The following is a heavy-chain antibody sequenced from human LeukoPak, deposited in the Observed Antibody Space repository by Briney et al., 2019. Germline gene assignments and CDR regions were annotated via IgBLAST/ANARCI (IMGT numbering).Heavy chain of an antibody. V-gene: IGHV4-59*08. CDR1: GGSISSYY. CDR2: IYYSGST. D-gene: IGHD3-10*01. CDR3: ARQNYGSAPLRY. Sequence: SETLSLTCTVSGGSISSYYWSWIRQPPGKGLEWIGYIYYSGSTNYKPSLKSRVTISVDTSKNQFSLKLSSVTAADTAVYFCARQNYGSAPLRYWGQGTLVTVSS. J-gene: IGHJ4*02.